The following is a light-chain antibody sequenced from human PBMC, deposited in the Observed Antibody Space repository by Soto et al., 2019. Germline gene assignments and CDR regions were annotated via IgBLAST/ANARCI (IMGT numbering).Light chain of an antibody. CDR3: QQRSNWPPIT. Sequence: EIVLTQSPATLSLSPGERATLSCRASQSVSSYLAWYQQKPGQAPRLLIYDASNRAPGIPAMFSGSGSGTDFTLTISSLEPEDFAVYYCQQRSNWPPITFGQGTRLEIK. V-gene: IGKV3-11*01. CDR1: QSVSSY. CDR2: DAS. J-gene: IGKJ5*01.